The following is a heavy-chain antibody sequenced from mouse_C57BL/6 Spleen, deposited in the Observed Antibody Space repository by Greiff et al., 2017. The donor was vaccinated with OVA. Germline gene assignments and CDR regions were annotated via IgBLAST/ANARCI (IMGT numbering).Heavy chain of an antibody. CDR1: GYSITSGYY. CDR3: ARSPNWVYAMDY. V-gene: IGHV3-6*01. J-gene: IGHJ4*01. Sequence: DVQLQESGPGLVKPSQSLSLTCSVTGYSITSGYYWNWIRQFPGNKLEWMGYISYDGSNNYNPSLKNRISITRDTSKNQFFLKLNSVTTEDTATYYCARSPNWVYAMDYWGQGTSVTVSS. D-gene: IGHD4-1*01. CDR2: ISYDGSN.